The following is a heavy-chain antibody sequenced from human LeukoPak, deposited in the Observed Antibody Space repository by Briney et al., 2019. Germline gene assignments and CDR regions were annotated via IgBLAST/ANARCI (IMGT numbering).Heavy chain of an antibody. CDR3: ARDRKYFYDSSGYPHWAFDI. CDR1: GYTFTSYY. J-gene: IGHJ3*02. V-gene: IGHV1-46*01. Sequence: ASVKVSCKASGYTFTSYYMHWVRQAPGQGLEWMGIINPSGGTTTYAQKFLGRVTMTRDMSTSTVYIEQSSLRSDDTAVYYCARDRKYFYDSSGYPHWAFDIWGQGTMVTVSS. D-gene: IGHD3-22*01. CDR2: INPSGGTT.